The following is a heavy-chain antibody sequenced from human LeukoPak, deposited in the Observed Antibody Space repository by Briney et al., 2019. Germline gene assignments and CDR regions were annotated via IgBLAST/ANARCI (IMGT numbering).Heavy chain of an antibody. D-gene: IGHD5-18*01. CDR2: IYTSGST. J-gene: IGHJ4*02. Sequence: PSQTLSLTCTVSGGSISSGSYYWSWIRQPAGKGLGWIGRIYTSGSTNYNPSLKSRVTISVDTSKNQFSLKLSSVTAADTAVYYCARFGGYSYGSGFDYWGQGTLVTVSS. V-gene: IGHV4-61*02. CDR1: GGSISSGSYY. CDR3: ARFGGYSYGSGFDY.